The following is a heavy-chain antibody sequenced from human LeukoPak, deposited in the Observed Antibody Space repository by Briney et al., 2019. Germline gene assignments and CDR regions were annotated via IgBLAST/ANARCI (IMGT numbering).Heavy chain of an antibody. Sequence: GGSLRLSRAASGFTVSSNYMSWVRQAPGKGLEWVSVIYSGGSTYYADSVKGRFTISRDNSKNTLYLQMNSLRAEDTAVYYCARSYGDFGDAAFDIWGQGTMVTVSS. D-gene: IGHD4-17*01. CDR1: GFTVSSNY. CDR3: ARSYGDFGDAAFDI. J-gene: IGHJ3*02. CDR2: IYSGGST. V-gene: IGHV3-66*01.